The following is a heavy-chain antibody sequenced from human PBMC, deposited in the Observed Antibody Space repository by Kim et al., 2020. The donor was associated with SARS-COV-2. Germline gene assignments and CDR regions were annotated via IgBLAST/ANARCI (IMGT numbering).Heavy chain of an antibody. J-gene: IGHJ4*01. D-gene: IGHD3-22*01. CDR2: IYYSGRT. Sequence: GGSLRLSCAASGFSVRNTYLSWFRQAPGKGLEWVSLIYYSGRTFYAASVKGRFTVSKDNSKDTLYLQMNSLGAEDTAVYYCARAGYFDSSGHSFDFPFD. CDR3: ARAGYFDSSGHSFDFPFD. CDR1: GFSVRNTY. V-gene: IGHV3-66*01.